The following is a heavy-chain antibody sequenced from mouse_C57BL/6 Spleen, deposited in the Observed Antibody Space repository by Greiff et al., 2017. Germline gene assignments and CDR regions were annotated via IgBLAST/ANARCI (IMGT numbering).Heavy chain of an antibody. V-gene: IGHV5-4*01. CDR3: ARAPSDYAWFAY. CDR2: ISDGGSYT. J-gene: IGHJ3*01. D-gene: IGHD2-4*01. CDR1: GFTFSSYA. Sequence: EVQGVESGGGLVKPGGSLKLSCAASGFTFSSYAMSWVRQTPEKRLEWVATISDGGSYTYYPDNVKGRFTISRDNAKNNLYLQMSHLKSEDTAMYYCARAPSDYAWFAYWGQGTLVTVSA.